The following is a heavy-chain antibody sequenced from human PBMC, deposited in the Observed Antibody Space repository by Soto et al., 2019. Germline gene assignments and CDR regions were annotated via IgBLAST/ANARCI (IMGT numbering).Heavy chain of an antibody. CDR3: ARELSLPDYDFGSGYYYGMDV. J-gene: IGHJ6*02. Sequence: ASVKVSCKASGYTFTSYAKHWVRQAPGQRLEWMGWINAGNGNTKYSQKFQGRVTITRDTSASTAYMELSSLRSEDTAVYYCARELSLPDYDFGSGYYYGMDVWGQGTTVTVSS. CDR1: GYTFTSYA. V-gene: IGHV1-3*01. D-gene: IGHD3-3*01. CDR2: INAGNGNT.